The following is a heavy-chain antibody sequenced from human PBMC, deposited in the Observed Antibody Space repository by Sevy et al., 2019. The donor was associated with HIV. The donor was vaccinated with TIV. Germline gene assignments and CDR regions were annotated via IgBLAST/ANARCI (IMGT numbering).Heavy chain of an antibody. Sequence: ASVKVSCRVSGYTLTKLAMHWVRQAPVKGLEWMGSFDPEDDETIYAQKFQGRVMMTEDTSTDTAYMELSSLRSEDTAVYYCATTKDYYESSGSPFDSWGQGTLVTVSS. CDR2: FDPEDDET. CDR3: ATTKDYYESSGSPFDS. CDR1: GYTLTKLA. V-gene: IGHV1-24*01. D-gene: IGHD3-22*01. J-gene: IGHJ4*02.